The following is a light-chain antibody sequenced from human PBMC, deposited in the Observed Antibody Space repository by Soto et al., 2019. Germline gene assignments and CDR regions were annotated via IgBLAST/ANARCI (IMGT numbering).Light chain of an antibody. V-gene: IGLV2-14*01. CDR3: SSFTPSYFYF. Sequence: QSVLTQPASVSGSPGQSITISCTGSGSDIGAYNYVSWYQQHPGKAPKLLIHGVTRRPSGVSSRFSASKSAYTASLTISGLQAEDEATYFCSSFTPSYFYFFGPGTKVTVL. CDR1: GSDIGAYNY. J-gene: IGLJ1*01. CDR2: GVT.